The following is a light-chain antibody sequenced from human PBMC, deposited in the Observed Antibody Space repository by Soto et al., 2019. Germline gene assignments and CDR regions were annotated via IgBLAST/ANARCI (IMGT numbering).Light chain of an antibody. J-gene: IGKJ2*02. Sequence: DIVMTQSPESLAVSLGERATINCKSSQSVLYSSKNKNYLAWYQQKPGQPPKLLISWASTRESGVPDRFSGSGSATDFTLTISSLQAEDVAVYYCQQYYTSWWTFGQGTKLEIK. V-gene: IGKV4-1*01. CDR3: QQYYTSWWT. CDR1: QSVLYSSKNKNY. CDR2: WAS.